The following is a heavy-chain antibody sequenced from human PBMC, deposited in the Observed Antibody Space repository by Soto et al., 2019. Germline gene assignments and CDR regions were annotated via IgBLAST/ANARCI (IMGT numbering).Heavy chain of an antibody. CDR1: GYTFSNYG. CDR2: ISLYSDGT. Sequence: ASVKVSCKTSGYTFSNYGITWVRQAPGQPLEWLGWISLYSDGTNYAQKFQGRVSMTTDTSTTTAYMELRSLRSDDTAVYYCARVVPGAEAWFGPWGQGTPVTVSS. CDR3: ARVVPGAEAWFGP. D-gene: IGHD2-2*01. J-gene: IGHJ5*02. V-gene: IGHV1-18*01.